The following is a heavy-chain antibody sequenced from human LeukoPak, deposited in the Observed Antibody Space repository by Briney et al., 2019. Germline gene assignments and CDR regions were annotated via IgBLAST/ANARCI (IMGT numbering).Heavy chain of an antibody. J-gene: IGHJ5*02. V-gene: IGHV4-30-2*01. D-gene: IGHD4-17*01. CDR3: ARGDYGDHNWFDP. Sequence: SQTLSLTCAVSGGSISSGGYSWSWIRQPPGKGLEWIGYIYHSGSTYYNPSLKSRVTISVDRSKNQLSLKLSSVTAADTAVYYCARGDYGDHNWFDPWGQGTLVTVSS. CDR1: GGSISSGGYS. CDR2: IYHSGST.